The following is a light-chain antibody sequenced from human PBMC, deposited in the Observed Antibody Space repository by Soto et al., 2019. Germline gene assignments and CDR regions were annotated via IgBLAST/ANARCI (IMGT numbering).Light chain of an antibody. V-gene: IGLV2-14*01. CDR2: AVS. CDR1: SSDVGLYDY. CDR3: SSYTSDSSYV. J-gene: IGLJ1*01. Sequence: SVLTQPASVSGSPGQSITISCTGTSSDVGLYDYVSWYQQLPGKAPQLMIYAVSNRPSGVSNRFSASKSSNTASLFISGLQAEDEADYYCSSYTSDSSYVFGSGTKVTVL.